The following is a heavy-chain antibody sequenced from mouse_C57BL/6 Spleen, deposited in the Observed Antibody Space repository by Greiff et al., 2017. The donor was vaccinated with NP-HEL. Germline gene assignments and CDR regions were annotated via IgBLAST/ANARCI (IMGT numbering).Heavy chain of an antibody. CDR2: IRNKANNHAT. D-gene: IGHD1-1*02. CDR1: GFTFSDAW. CDR3: TVVATRCYFDV. Sequence: EVKLQESGGGLVQPGGSMKLSCAASGFTFSDAWMDWVRQSPEQGLEWVAEIRNKANNHATYYAESVKGRFTISRDDSKSSVYLQMNRLRAEDTGIYCCTVVATRCYFDVWGTGTTVTVAS. J-gene: IGHJ1*03. V-gene: IGHV6-6*01.